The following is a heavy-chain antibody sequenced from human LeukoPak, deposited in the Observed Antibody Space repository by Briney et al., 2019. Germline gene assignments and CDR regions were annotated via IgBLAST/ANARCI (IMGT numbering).Heavy chain of an antibody. CDR1: GGSISSGSHY. D-gene: IGHD2-2*02. CDR2: IYTSGST. J-gene: IGHJ6*03. V-gene: IGHV4-61*02. CDR3: AREYIVVVPAAIEDYYYYMDV. Sequence: PSQTLSLTCTVSGGSISSGSHYWSWIRQPAGKGLEWIGRIYTSGSTNYNPSLKSRVTISVDTSKNQFSLKLSSVTAADTAVYYCAREYIVVVPAAIEDYYYYMDVWGKGTTVTVSS.